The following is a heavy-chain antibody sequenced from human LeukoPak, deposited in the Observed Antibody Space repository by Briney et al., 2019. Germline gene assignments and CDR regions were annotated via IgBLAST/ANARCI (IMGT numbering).Heavy chain of an antibody. V-gene: IGHV3-23*01. Sequence: PGGSLRLSCAASGFTFSSYAMSWVRQAPGKGLQWVSAISGSGGSRYYADSVKGRFTISRDNSKNTLYLQMNSLRAEDTAVYYCAKASSGPTYHYYFDYWGQGTLVTVSS. J-gene: IGHJ4*02. D-gene: IGHD6-19*01. CDR2: ISGSGGSR. CDR3: AKASSGPTYHYYFDY. CDR1: GFTFSSYA.